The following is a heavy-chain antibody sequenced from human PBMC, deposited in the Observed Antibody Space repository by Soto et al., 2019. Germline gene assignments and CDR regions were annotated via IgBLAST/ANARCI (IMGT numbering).Heavy chain of an antibody. CDR2: ISAYNGNT. CDR3: ARDYRTSALPQKDF. V-gene: IGHV1-18*01. D-gene: IGHD4-4*01. J-gene: IGHJ6*04. Sequence: ASVKGSCKASGYTFTIYCISWVRQAPGQGLEWMGWISAYNGNTNYAQKLQGRVTMTTDTSTSTAYMELRSLRSDDTAVYYCARDYRTSALPQKDFWGKGTTVTVSS. CDR1: GYTFTIYC.